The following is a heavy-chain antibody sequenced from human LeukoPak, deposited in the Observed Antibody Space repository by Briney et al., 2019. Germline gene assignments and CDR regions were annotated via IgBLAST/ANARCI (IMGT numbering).Heavy chain of an antibody. CDR1: GGTFSSYA. D-gene: IGHD7-27*01. J-gene: IGHJ4*02. V-gene: IGHV1-46*01. Sequence: GASVKVSCKASGGTFSSYAISWVRQAPGQGLEWMGLVNPSGGSTNYAQKFQGRVTMTRDMSTSTVFMELDSLRSEDTAVYYCARGPADLGDYWGQGTLVTVSS. CDR3: ARGPADLGDY. CDR2: VNPSGGST.